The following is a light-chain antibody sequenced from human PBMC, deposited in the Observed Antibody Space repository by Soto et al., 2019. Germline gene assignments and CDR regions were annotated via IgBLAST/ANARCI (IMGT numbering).Light chain of an antibody. CDR1: QSISSY. Sequence: DIQMTQSPSSLSASVGDRVTITCRASQSISSYLNWYQQKPGKAPKLLIYAASSLQSGVPSRFSGSGSVTDFTLTISSLQPEDFATYYCQQSYSTPELTFGGGTKVDIK. CDR2: AAS. J-gene: IGKJ4*01. CDR3: QQSYSTPELT. V-gene: IGKV1-39*01.